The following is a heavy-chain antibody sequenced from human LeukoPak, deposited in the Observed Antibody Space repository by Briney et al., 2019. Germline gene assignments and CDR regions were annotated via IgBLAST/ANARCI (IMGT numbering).Heavy chain of an antibody. J-gene: IGHJ5*02. V-gene: IGHV1-46*01. CDR2: INPSGGST. CDR3: ARGQRIVVVITVWFDP. Sequence: ASVKVSCKASGYTFTSYYMHWVRQAPGQGLEWMGIINPSGGSTSYAQKFQGRVTMTRDTSTSTVYMELSSLRSEDTAVYYCARGQRIVVVITVWFDPWGQGTLVTVSS. D-gene: IGHD3-22*01. CDR1: GYTFTSYY.